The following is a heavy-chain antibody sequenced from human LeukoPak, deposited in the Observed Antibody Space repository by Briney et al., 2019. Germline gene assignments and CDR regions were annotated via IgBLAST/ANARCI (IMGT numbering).Heavy chain of an antibody. D-gene: IGHD2/OR15-2a*01. CDR1: GDSMNIYY. CDR3: ARGGNFRLYHYFYMDV. CDR2: IYTSGTA. J-gene: IGHJ6*03. V-gene: IGHV4-4*07. Sequence: SETLSLTCNVSGDSMNIYYWNWIRQPAGKGLEWIGRIYTSGTANCNPSLKSRVTMSIDTSKNQFSLRLNSVTAADTAVYFCARGGNFRLYHYFYMDVWGKGTTVTVSS.